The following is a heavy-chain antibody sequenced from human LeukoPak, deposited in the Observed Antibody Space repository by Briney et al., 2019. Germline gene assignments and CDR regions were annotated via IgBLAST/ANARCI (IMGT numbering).Heavy chain of an antibody. J-gene: IGHJ5*02. CDR2: LYYSGST. CDR3: ARVGYCAGDCYRTWFDP. V-gene: IGHV4-39*01. Sequence: PSETLSLTCTVSGGSISSSNYFWGWIRQPPGKGLEWIGSLYYSGSTYYNPSLKSRVTISVDTSKNQFSLKLSSVTAADTAVYYCARVGYCAGDCYRTWFDPWGQGTLVTVSS. D-gene: IGHD2-21*02. CDR1: GGSISSSNYF.